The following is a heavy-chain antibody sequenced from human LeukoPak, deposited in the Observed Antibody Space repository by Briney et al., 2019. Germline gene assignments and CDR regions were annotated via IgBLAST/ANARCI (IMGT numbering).Heavy chain of an antibody. CDR2: ISGSGGST. J-gene: IGHJ6*02. V-gene: IGHV3-23*01. CDR1: GFTFSSYA. D-gene: IGHD1-26*01. CDR3: AKDLSGSYGQYYYYGMDV. Sequence: PGGSLRLSCAASGFTFSSYAMSWVRQAPGKGLEWVSAISGSGGSTYYADSVKGRFTISRDNSKNTLYLQMNSLRAEDTAVYYCAKDLSGSYGQYYYYGMDVWGQGTTVTVSS.